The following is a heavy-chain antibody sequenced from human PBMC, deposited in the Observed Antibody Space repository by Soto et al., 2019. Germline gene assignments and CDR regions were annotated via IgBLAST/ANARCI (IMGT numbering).Heavy chain of an antibody. Sequence: SETLSLTCTVSGGSISSGDYCWSWIRQPPGKGLEWIGYIYYSGSTYYNPSLKSRVTISVDTSKNQFSLKLSSVTAADTAVYYCARAGQGYYEADVWGQGTTVTVSS. CDR1: GGSISSGDYC. V-gene: IGHV4-30-4*01. D-gene: IGHD3-22*01. CDR2: IYYSGST. CDR3: ARAGQGYYEADV. J-gene: IGHJ6*02.